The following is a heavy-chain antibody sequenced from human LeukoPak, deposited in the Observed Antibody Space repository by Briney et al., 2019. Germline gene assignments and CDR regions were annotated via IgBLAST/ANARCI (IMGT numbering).Heavy chain of an antibody. CDR2: ISSSSSYI. CDR1: GFTFSSYS. Sequence: GGSLRLSCAASGFTFSSYSMNWVRQAPGKGLEWVSSISSSSSYIYYADSVKGRFTVSRDNAKNSLYLQMNSLRAEDTAVYYCGGYGSGSYNNYYYMDVWGKGITVTVSS. J-gene: IGHJ6*03. V-gene: IGHV3-21*01. D-gene: IGHD3-10*01. CDR3: GGYGSGSYNNYYYMDV.